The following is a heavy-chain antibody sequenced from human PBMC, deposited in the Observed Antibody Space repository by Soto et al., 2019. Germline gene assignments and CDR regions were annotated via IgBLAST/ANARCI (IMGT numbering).Heavy chain of an antibody. J-gene: IGHJ4*02. V-gene: IGHV4-59*08. CDR2: IYYSGST. CDR1: GFSIISYY. Sequence: PSETLSLTCTFSGFSIISYYWSWIRQPPGKGLEWIGYIYYSGSTNYNPSLKSRVTISVDTSKNQFSLKLSSVTAADTAVYYCARHEGSMVRGVAFDYWGQGTLVTVSS. D-gene: IGHD3-10*01. CDR3: ARHEGSMVRGVAFDY.